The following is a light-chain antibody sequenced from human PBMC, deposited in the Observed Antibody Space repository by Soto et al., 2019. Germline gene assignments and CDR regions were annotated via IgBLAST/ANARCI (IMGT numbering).Light chain of an antibody. CDR2: EVN. V-gene: IGLV2-18*02. J-gene: IGLJ1*01. CDR1: STDFVSYNR. CDR3: NSYTSRYTFV. Sequence: QSVLTQPPSVSGSPGQSVTISCTGTSTDFVSYNRVSWYQHHPGKAPKLMIYEVNHRPSEVSNRFSGSKSGNTASLTISGLQPEDEADYYCNSYTSRYTFVLGTGTKVTVL.